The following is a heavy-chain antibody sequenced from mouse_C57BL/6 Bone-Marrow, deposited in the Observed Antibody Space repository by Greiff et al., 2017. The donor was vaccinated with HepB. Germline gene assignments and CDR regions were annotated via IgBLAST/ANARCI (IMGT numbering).Heavy chain of an antibody. V-gene: IGHV1-52*01. D-gene: IGHD2-1*01. Sequence: VQLQQSGAELVRPGSSVKLSCKASGYTFTSYWMHWVKQRPIQGLEWIGNIDPSDSETHYNQKFKDKATLTVDKSSSTAYMQLRSLTSEDSAVYYCNIYYGNYDYAMDYWGQGTSVTVSS. CDR2: IDPSDSET. CDR1: GYTFTSYW. CDR3: NIYYGNYDYAMDY. J-gene: IGHJ4*01.